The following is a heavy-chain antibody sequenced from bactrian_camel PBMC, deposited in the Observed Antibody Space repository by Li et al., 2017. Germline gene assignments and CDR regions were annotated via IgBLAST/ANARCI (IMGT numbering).Heavy chain of an antibody. CDR1: GFVSRSHV. D-gene: IGHD7*01. V-gene: IGHV3S53*01. J-gene: IGHJ4*01. CDR3: AADFYNLQLARSYSY. CDR2: LDKDGNP. Sequence: HVQLVESGGGLVQPGGSLRLSCAASGFVSRSHVMTWVRQAPGKEREGVATLDKDGNPMYTDSVKGRFTISKDNAKNTVTLQMNSLEVDDTAMYYCAADFYNLQLARSYSYWGQGTQVTVS.